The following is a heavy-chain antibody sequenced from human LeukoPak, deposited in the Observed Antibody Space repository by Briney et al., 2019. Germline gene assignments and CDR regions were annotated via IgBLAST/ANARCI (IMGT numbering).Heavy chain of an antibody. CDR2: IYYSGST. V-gene: IGHV4-39*01. Sequence: SETLSLTCTVSGGSISSSSYYWGWIRQPPGKGLEWIGSIYYSGSTYYNPSLKSRVTISVDTSKNQFSLKLSSVTAADTAVYYCARHNPQSGGYYYYYYYMDVWGKGTTVTISS. CDR1: GGSISSSSYY. D-gene: IGHD2-15*01. CDR3: ARHNPQSGGYYYYYYYMDV. J-gene: IGHJ6*03.